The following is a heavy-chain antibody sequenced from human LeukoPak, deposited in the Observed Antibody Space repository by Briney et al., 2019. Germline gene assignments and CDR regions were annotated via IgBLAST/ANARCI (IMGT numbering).Heavy chain of an antibody. V-gene: IGHV1-18*01. CDR1: GYTFTSYG. Sequence: APVKVSCKASGYTFTSYGISWVRQAPGQGLEWMGWISAYKGNTNYAQKLQGRVTMTTDKSTSTAYMELRSLRSDDTAVYYCARVPGFDVGSGWPDDAFDIWGQGTMVTVSS. D-gene: IGHD6-19*01. CDR3: ARVPGFDVGSGWPDDAFDI. J-gene: IGHJ3*02. CDR2: ISAYKGNT.